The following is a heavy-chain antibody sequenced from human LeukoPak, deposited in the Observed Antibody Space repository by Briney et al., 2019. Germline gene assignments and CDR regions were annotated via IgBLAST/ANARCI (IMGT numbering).Heavy chain of an antibody. D-gene: IGHD3-22*01. J-gene: IGHJ6*03. Sequence: PSETLSLTCAVYGGSFSGYYWTRIRQPPGKGLEWIGNIYYSGSTNYNPSLKSRVTISVDTSKNQFSLKLSSVTAADTAVYYCTRGSIAYYYMDVWGKGTTVTISS. V-gene: IGHV4-59*01. CDR1: GGSFSGYY. CDR2: IYYSGST. CDR3: TRGSIAYYYMDV.